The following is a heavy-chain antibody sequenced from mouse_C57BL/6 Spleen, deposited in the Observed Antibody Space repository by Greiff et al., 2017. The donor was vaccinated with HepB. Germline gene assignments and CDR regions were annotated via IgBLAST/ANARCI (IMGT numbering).Heavy chain of an antibody. CDR1: GYTFPSYT. J-gene: IGHJ2*01. D-gene: IGHD3-2*02. Sequence: VQLQQSGAELARPGASVKMSCKASGYTFPSYTMHWVKQRPGQGLEWIGYINPSSGYTKYNQKFKDKATLTADKSSSTAYLQRSSLTSEDSAVYYCARTQGRWGQGTTLTVSS. CDR2: INPSSGYT. CDR3: ARTQGR. V-gene: IGHV1-4*01.